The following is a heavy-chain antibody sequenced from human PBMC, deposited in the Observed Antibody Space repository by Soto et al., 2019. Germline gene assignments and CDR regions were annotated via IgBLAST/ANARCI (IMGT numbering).Heavy chain of an antibody. Sequence: QVQLVESGGGVVQPGRSLRLSCAASGFTFSSYGMHWVRQAPGKGLEWVAVISYDGSNKYYADSVKGRFTISRDNSKNTPYLQMNSLRAEDTAVYYCASEDHYGSGSYYNSPGYWGQGTLVTVSS. D-gene: IGHD3-10*01. CDR1: GFTFSSYG. V-gene: IGHV3-30*03. J-gene: IGHJ4*02. CDR3: ASEDHYGSGSYYNSPGY. CDR2: ISYDGSNK.